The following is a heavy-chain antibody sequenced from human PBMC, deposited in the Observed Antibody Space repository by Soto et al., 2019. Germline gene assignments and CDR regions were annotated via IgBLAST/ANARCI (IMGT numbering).Heavy chain of an antibody. CDR1: GYSFTSYW. CDR3: ARHSSSSSKPYYYYGMDV. Sequence: PGESLKISCKGSGYSFTSYWIGWVRQMPGKGLEWMGIIYPGDSDTRYSPSFQGQVTISADKSISTAYLQWSSLEASDTAMYYCARHSSSSSKPYYYYGMDVWGQGTTVTVSS. J-gene: IGHJ6*02. CDR2: IYPGDSDT. D-gene: IGHD6-6*01. V-gene: IGHV5-51*01.